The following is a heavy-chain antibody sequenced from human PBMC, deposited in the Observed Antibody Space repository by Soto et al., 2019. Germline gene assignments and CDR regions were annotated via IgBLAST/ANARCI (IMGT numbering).Heavy chain of an antibody. V-gene: IGHV4-34*01. CDR1: GGSFSGYY. CDR3: ARGLLAFGYYYYGMDV. D-gene: IGHD3-3*01. CDR2: INHSGST. J-gene: IGHJ6*02. Sequence: PSETLSLTCAVYGGSFSGYYWSWIRQPPGKGLEWIGEINHSGSTTYNPSLKSRVTISVDKSKNQFSLKLSSVTAADTAVYYCARGLLAFGYYYYGMDVWGQGTTVTVSS.